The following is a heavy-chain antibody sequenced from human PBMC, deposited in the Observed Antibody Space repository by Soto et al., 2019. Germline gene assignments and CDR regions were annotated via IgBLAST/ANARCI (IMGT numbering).Heavy chain of an antibody. CDR1: GFTFSSYS. V-gene: IGHV3-21*01. CDR3: ARAGRYFDWLLSGPNYGMDV. D-gene: IGHD3-9*01. Sequence: GGSLRLSCAASGFTFSSYSMNWVRQAPGKGLEWVSSISSSSSYIYYADSVKGRFTISRDNAKNSLYLQMNSLRAEDTAVYYCARAGRYFDWLLSGPNYGMDVWGQGTTVTVSS. J-gene: IGHJ6*02. CDR2: ISSSSSYI.